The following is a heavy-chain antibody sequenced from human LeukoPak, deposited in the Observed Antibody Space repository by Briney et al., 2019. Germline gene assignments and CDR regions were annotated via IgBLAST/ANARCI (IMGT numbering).Heavy chain of an antibody. D-gene: IGHD4-17*01. Sequence: PGGSLRLSCAASGFTFSSYAMHWVRQAPGKGLEWVAVISYDGSNKYYADSVKGRFTISRDNSKNTLYLQMNSLRAEDTAVYYCARDLVDYGDYRDYWGQGTLVTVSS. V-gene: IGHV3-30*04. CDR1: GFTFSSYA. CDR2: ISYDGSNK. J-gene: IGHJ4*02. CDR3: ARDLVDYGDYRDY.